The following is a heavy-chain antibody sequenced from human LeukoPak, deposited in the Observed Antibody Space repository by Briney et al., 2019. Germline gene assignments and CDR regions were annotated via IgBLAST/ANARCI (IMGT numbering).Heavy chain of an antibody. CDR2: ISSSGSTK. V-gene: IGHV3-11*01. Sequence: GGSLRLSGAASGFTFSDYYMSWIRQAPGKGLERVSYISSSGSTKYYADSVKGRFTISRDNAKNSLYLQMNSLRAEDTAVYYCATGEWELPIFDYWGQGTLVTVSS. J-gene: IGHJ4*02. CDR3: ATGEWELPIFDY. D-gene: IGHD1-26*01. CDR1: GFTFSDYY.